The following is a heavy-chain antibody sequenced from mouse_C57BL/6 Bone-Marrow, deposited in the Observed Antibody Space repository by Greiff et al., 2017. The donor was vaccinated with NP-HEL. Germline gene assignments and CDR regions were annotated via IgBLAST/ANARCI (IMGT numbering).Heavy chain of an antibody. CDR2: IYPGDGDT. V-gene: IGHV1-82*01. J-gene: IGHJ1*03. CDR3: APYYYGSSYDWYFDV. CDR1: GYAFSSSW. D-gene: IGHD1-1*01. Sequence: VQGVESGPELVKPGASVKISCKASGYAFSSSWMNWVKQRPGKGLEWIGRIYPGDGDTNYNGKFKGKATLTADKSSSTAYMQLSSLTSEDSAVYFCAPYYYGSSYDWYFDVWGTGTTVTVSS.